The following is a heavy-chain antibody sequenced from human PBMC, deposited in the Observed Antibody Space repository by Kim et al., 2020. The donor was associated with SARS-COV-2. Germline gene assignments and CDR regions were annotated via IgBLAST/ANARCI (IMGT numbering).Heavy chain of an antibody. V-gene: IGHV1-2*02. D-gene: IGHD3-10*01. Sequence: AQKFQGGVTMTRDTSISTAYMELSRLRSDDTAVYYCARADVYGSGTFGPWGQGTLVTVSS. CDR3: ARADVYGSGTFGP. J-gene: IGHJ5*02.